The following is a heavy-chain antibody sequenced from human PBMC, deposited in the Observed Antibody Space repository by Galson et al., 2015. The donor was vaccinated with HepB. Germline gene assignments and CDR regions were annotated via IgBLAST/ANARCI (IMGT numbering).Heavy chain of an antibody. CDR2: ISGSGGST. J-gene: IGHJ5*02. V-gene: IGHV3-23*01. D-gene: IGHD6-19*01. CDR3: AKDRFSSGWGDNWFDP. Sequence: SLRLSCAASGFIFSSYAMSWVRQAPGKGLEWVSAISGSGGSTYYADSVKGRFTISRDNSKNTLYLQMNSLRAEDTAVYYCAKDRFSSGWGDNWFDPWGQGTLVTVSS. CDR1: GFIFSSYA.